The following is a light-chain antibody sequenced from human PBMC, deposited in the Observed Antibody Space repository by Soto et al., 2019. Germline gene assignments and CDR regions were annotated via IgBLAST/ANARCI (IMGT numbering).Light chain of an antibody. CDR2: RNN. CDR1: NSNIGSKY. V-gene: IGLV1-47*01. CDR3: ASGDASVGGPA. Sequence: QAVVHQPPSASGTPGQRVTISCSGSNSNIGSKYVYWYQQFPGTAPKLLIYRNNQRPSGVPDRFSGSKSGTSASLAISDLRSEDEADYYCASGDASVGGPAFGGGTKLTV. J-gene: IGLJ2*01.